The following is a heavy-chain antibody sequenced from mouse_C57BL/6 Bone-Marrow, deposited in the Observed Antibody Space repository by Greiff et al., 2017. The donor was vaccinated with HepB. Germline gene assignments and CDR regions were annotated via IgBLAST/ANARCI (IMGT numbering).Heavy chain of an antibody. D-gene: IGHD1-1*01. CDR2: IDPEDGDT. V-gene: IGHV14-1*01. CDR3: TTKDIPPLVAPHFNI. Sequence: VQLQQSGAELVRPGASVKLSCTASGFNIKDYYMHWVKQRPEQGLEWIGRIDPEDGDTEYAPKFQGKATMTADTSSNTAYLQLSSLTSEDTAVYYCTTKDIPPLVAPHFNIWVTSTTVTVSS. J-gene: IGHJ1*03. CDR1: GFNIKDYY.